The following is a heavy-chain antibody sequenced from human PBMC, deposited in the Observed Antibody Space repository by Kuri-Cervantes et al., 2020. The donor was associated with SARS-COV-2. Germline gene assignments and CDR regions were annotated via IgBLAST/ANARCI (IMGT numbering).Heavy chain of an antibody. CDR3: ARVIVGATDYYYMDV. Sequence: GSLRLSCSVSGGSVSSYYWSWIRQPAGKGLEWIGRIYTSGSTNYNPSLKSRVTISVDTSKNQFSLKLSSVTAADTAVYYCARVIVGATDYYYMDVWGKGTTVTVSS. V-gene: IGHV4-4*07. CDR2: IYTSGST. J-gene: IGHJ6*03. CDR1: GGSVSSYY. D-gene: IGHD1-26*01.